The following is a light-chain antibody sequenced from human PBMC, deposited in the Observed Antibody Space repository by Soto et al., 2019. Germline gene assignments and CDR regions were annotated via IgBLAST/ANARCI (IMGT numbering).Light chain of an antibody. V-gene: IGLV2-14*01. J-gene: IGLJ1*01. Sequence: QSALTHPASVSGSPGQSITISCTGTSSDVGGYNYVSWYQQHPGKAPKLMIYGVTNRPSGVSSRFSGSRSGNTASLTISGLQAEDEAEYFCNSYTSSSTFVFGTGTKLTVL. CDR1: SSDVGGYNY. CDR3: NSYTSSSTFV. CDR2: GVT.